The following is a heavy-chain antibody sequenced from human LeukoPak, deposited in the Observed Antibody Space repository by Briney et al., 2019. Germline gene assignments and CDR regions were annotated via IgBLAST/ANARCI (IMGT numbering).Heavy chain of an antibody. J-gene: IGHJ4*02. CDR1: GYSISSGYY. CDR2: IYHSGST. Sequence: PSETLSLTCAVSGYSISSGYYWGCIRQPPGKGLEWIGSIYHSGSTYYNPSLKSRVTISVDTSKNQFSLKLSSVTAADTSVYYCATLKGDYFDYWGQGTLVSVSS. CDR3: ATLKGDYFDY. V-gene: IGHV4-38-2*01.